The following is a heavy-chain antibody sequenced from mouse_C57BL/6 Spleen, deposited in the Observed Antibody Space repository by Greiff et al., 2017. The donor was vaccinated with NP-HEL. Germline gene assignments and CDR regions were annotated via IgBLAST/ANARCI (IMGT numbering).Heavy chain of an antibody. V-gene: IGHV1-54*01. CDR2: INPGSGGT. Sequence: QVQLQQSGAELVRPGTSVKVSCKASGYAFTNYLIEWVKQRPGQGLEWIGVINPGSGGTNYNEKFKGKATLTADKSSSTAYMQLSSLTSEDSAVYFCARKAPLGYFDVWGTGTTVTVSS. CDR1: GYAFTNYL. J-gene: IGHJ1*03. CDR3: ARKAPLGYFDV.